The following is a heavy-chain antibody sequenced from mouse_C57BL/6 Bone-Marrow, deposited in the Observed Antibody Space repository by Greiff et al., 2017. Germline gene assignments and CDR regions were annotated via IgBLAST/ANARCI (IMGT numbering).Heavy chain of an antibody. CDR2: IYPGSGST. CDR3: AIYYYGSSCD. V-gene: IGHV1-55*01. J-gene: IGHJ1*03. Sequence: QVQLQQPGAELVKPGASVKMSCTASGYTFTSYWITWVKQRPGQGLEWIGDIYPGSGSTNYNEKFKSKATLTVDTSSSTDYMQLSRLTSEDSAVYYCAIYYYGSSCDWGTGTTVTVSS. D-gene: IGHD1-1*01. CDR1: GYTFTSYW.